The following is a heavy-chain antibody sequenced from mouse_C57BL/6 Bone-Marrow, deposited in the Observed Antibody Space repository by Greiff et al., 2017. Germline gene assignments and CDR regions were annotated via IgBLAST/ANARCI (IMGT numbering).Heavy chain of an antibody. CDR1: GYTFTDYY. Sequence: QVQLKQSGAELVRPGASVKLSCKASGYTFTDYYINWVKQRPGQGLEWIARIYPGSGNTYYNEKFKGKATLTAEKSSSTAYMQLSSLTSEDSAVYFCARWFTTVVADWYFDVWGTGTTVTVSS. CDR2: IYPGSGNT. J-gene: IGHJ1*03. V-gene: IGHV1-76*01. D-gene: IGHD1-1*01. CDR3: ARWFTTVVADWYFDV.